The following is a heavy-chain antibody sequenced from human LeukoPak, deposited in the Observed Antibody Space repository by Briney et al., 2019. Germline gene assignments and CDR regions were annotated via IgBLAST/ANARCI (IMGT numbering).Heavy chain of an antibody. J-gene: IGHJ4*02. Sequence: GGSLRLSCAASGFTFSSYAMSWVRQTPGKGLEWVSGISGNGGSTYFADSVKGRFTIYRDNSKNTLFLQMNSLRAEDTAVYYCAKMPVSYSSGWSNFDYWGQGTLVTVSS. CDR3: AKMPVSYSSGWSNFDY. D-gene: IGHD6-19*01. CDR1: GFTFSSYA. V-gene: IGHV3-23*01. CDR2: ISGNGGST.